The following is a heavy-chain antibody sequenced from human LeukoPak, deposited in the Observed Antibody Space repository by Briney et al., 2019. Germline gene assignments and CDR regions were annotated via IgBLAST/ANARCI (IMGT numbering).Heavy chain of an antibody. D-gene: IGHD2-2*01. J-gene: IGHJ5*02. CDR3: ARDGAIVVVPAARGPPRWFDP. CDR2: ISSSGSTI. Sequence: GGSLRLSCAASGFTFSDYHMSWIRQAPGKGLEWVSYISSSGSTIYYADSVKGRFTISRDNAKNSLYLQMNSLRAEDTAVYYCARDGAIVVVPAARGPPRWFDPWGQGTLVTVSS. CDR1: GFTFSDYH. V-gene: IGHV3-11*01.